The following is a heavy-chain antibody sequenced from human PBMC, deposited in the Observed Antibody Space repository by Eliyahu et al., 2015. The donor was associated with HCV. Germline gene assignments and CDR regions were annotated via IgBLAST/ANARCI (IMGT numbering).Heavy chain of an antibody. Sequence: EVQLVESGGGLVQPGGSLRLSCAAXGFTFSDYWMSWVRQAPGKGLEWVANIKQDGSEKYYVDRVKGRFTISRDNAKNSLYLQMNSLRGEDTAVYXCARAVPGVFRDYWGQGTLVTVSS. D-gene: IGHD2-8*01. V-gene: IGHV3-7*01. CDR2: IKQDGSEK. J-gene: IGHJ4*02. CDR1: GFTFSDYW. CDR3: ARAVPGVFRDY.